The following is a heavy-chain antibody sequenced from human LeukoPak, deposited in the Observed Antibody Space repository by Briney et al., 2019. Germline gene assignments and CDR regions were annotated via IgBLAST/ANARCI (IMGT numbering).Heavy chain of an antibody. D-gene: IGHD6-13*01. CDR3: ARTTEAHSWRTRYYDYYMDV. J-gene: IGHJ6*03. V-gene: IGHV4-59*01. CDR1: SGSFRTYY. CDR2: IYYSGST. Sequence: SETLSLTCTVFSGSFRTYYWSWIRQPPGKGLEWIGYIYYSGSTNYNPSLKSRVTISVDTSKNQFSLKLSSVTAANTAVYYCARTTEAHSWRTRYYDYYMDVWGKGTTVTVSS.